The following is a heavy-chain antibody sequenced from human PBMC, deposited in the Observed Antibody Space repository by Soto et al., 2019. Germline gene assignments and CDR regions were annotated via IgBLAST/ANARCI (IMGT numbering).Heavy chain of an antibody. CDR2: IWYDGSNK. J-gene: IGHJ4*02. V-gene: IGHV3-33*01. Sequence: GGSLRLSCAASGFTFSRYGMHWVRRAPGKGLEWVAVIWYDGSNKYYGDSVKGRFTISRDNSKNTLYLQMNSLRAEDTAVYYCARGLSSGFFDYWGQGTLVTVSS. CDR3: ARGLSSGFFDY. CDR1: GFTFSRYG. D-gene: IGHD6-19*01.